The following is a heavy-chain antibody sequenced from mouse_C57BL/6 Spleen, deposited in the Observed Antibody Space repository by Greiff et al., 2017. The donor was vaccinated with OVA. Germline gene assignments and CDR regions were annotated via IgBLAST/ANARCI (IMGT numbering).Heavy chain of an antibody. CDR2: IDPEDGET. D-gene: IGHD1-1*01. V-gene: IGHV14-2*01. CDR1: GFNIKDYY. Sequence: VQLQQSGAELVKPGASVKLSCTASGFNIKDYYMHWVKQRTEQGLEWIGRIDPEDGETKYAPKLQGKATITADTSSNTAYLQLSSLTSEDTAVYYCARYTTVVARGDYFDYWGQGTTLTVSS. J-gene: IGHJ2*01. CDR3: ARYTTVVARGDYFDY.